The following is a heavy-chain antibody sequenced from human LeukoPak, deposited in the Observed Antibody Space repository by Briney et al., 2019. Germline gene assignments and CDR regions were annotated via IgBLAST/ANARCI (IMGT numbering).Heavy chain of an antibody. D-gene: IGHD6-19*01. Sequence: GASVKVSCKASGYTFTSYGIGWVRQAPGQGLEWMGWISAYNGNTNYAQKLQGRVTMTTDTSTSTAYMELRSLRSDDTAVYYCARDIGIAVAGTGVYWGQGTLVTVSS. CDR1: GYTFTSYG. CDR3: ARDIGIAVAGTGVY. CDR2: ISAYNGNT. V-gene: IGHV1-18*01. J-gene: IGHJ4*02.